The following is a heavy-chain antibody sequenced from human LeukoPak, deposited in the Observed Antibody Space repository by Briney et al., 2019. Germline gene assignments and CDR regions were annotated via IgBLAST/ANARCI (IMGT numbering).Heavy chain of an antibody. Sequence: GGSLRLSCAASGFTFSSYAMSWVRQAPGKELEWVSAISGSGGSTYYADSVKGRFTISRDNSKNTLYLQMNSLRAEDTAVYYCAKDLGYSSGWPFDYWGQGTLVTVSS. CDR1: GFTFSSYA. J-gene: IGHJ4*02. CDR3: AKDLGYSSGWPFDY. V-gene: IGHV3-23*01. CDR2: ISGSGGST. D-gene: IGHD6-19*01.